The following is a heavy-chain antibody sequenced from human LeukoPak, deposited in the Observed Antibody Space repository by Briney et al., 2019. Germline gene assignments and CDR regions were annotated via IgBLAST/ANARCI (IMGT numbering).Heavy chain of an antibody. J-gene: IGHJ4*02. Sequence: GGSLRLSCAASGFTFSSCGMSWVRQAPGKGMEWVSGISASGGHRFYADSVKGRFSISRDNSKNTLYLQMNSLRVEDTAIYYCAKYSGDYFGDYWGQGNLVTVSS. D-gene: IGHD1-26*01. CDR1: GFTFSSCG. CDR3: AKYSGDYFGDY. V-gene: IGHV3-23*01. CDR2: ISASGGHR.